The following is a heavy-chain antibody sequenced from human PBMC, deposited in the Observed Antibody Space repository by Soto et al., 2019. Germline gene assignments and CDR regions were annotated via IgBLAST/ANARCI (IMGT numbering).Heavy chain of an antibody. CDR2: IYPDDSDT. CDR3: ARLSSPIAAASY. Sequence: GESLKISCKGSGYSCTTYWIAWVRQMPGKGLEWMGIIYPDDSDTRYSPSFQGQVTISADKSISTAYLQWSSLKASDTAMYFCARLSSPIAAASYWGRGTLVTVSS. J-gene: IGHJ4*02. D-gene: IGHD6-13*01. V-gene: IGHV5-51*01. CDR1: GYSCTTYW.